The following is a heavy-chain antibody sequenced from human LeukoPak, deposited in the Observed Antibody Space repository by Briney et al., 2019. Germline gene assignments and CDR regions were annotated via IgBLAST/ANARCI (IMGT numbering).Heavy chain of an antibody. J-gene: IGHJ4*02. CDR3: AKDRPIFKD. CDR1: GFTFSSSA. CDR2: ISGSGGAT. Sequence: PGGSLRLSCAASGFTFSSSALSWVRQAPGRGLEWVSTISGSGGATYYADSVKGRFTISSDSSKNTLYLQMNSLRAEDTAVYYCAKDRPIFKDWGQGTQVTVSS. V-gene: IGHV3-23*01.